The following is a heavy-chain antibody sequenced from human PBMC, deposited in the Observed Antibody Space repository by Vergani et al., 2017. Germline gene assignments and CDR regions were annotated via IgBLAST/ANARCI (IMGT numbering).Heavy chain of an antibody. D-gene: IGHD2-2*01. J-gene: IGHJ6*03. CDR3: ARAPGYCSSTSCYRYYMDV. V-gene: IGHV4-59*01. CDR1: GGSISSYY. CDR2: IYYSGST. Sequence: QVQLQESGPGLVKPSETLSLTCTVSGGSISSYYWSWIRQPPGKGLEWIGYIYYSGSTNYNPYLKSRVTISVDTSKNQFSLKLISVTAADTAVYYCARAPGYCSSTSCYRYYMDVWGKGTTVTVSS.